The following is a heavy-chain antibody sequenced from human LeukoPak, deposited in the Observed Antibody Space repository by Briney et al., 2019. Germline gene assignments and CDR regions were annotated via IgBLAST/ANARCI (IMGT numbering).Heavy chain of an antibody. V-gene: IGHV1-46*01. CDR3: ARDQYMDV. CDR2: INPSGSST. J-gene: IGHJ6*02. CDR1: GYIFTNYY. Sequence: ASVTVSCKASGYIFTNYYMNWVRQAPGQGLEWMGIINPSGSSTTYAQKFQGRVTMTRDTSTSTVYMELSSLRSEDTAVYYCARDQYMDVWGQGTTVTVSS.